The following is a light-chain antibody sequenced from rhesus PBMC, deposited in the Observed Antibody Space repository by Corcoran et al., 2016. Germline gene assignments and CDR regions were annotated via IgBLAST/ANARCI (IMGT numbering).Light chain of an antibody. CDR2: AAS. CDR1: QGISNN. J-gene: IGKJ4*01. Sequence: DIQMTQSPSSLSASVGDTVTVTCQASQGISNNLAWYHQKPGKFPKLLIYAASPLQSGVPSRFSGSGAGTELTLTISSLQPEDFATYYCQQRHTYPLTFGGGTKVEIK. V-gene: IGKV1-33*01. CDR3: QQRHTYPLT.